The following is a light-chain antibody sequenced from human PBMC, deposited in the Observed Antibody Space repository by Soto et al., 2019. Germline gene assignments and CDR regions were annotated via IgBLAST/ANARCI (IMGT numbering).Light chain of an antibody. CDR2: WAS. CDR1: QSVLNSSKKKNS. CDR3: QQYYSTPPT. J-gene: IGKJ3*01. V-gene: IGKV4-1*01. Sequence: DTVMTQSPDSLAVSLGERATINCRSSQSVLNSSKKKNSLAWYQQRPGQPPKLLIYWASTRESGVPDRFSGSGSGTDFTLTISSLQAEDVAVYYCQQYYSTPPTFGPGTKVDI.